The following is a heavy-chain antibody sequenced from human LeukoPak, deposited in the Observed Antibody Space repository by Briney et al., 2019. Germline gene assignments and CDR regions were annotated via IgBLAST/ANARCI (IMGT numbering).Heavy chain of an antibody. CDR3: ARVLRPMASQYYFDY. V-gene: IGHV3-64D*09. J-gene: IGHJ4*02. CDR2: ISSNGGST. CDR1: GFTFSTYA. D-gene: IGHD3-10*01. Sequence: GGSLRLSCSASGFTFSTYAMHWVRQAPGKGLEYVSAISSNGGSTYYADSVKGRFTISRDNSKSTLYLQMSSLRAEDTAVYYCARVLRPMASQYYFDYWGQGTLVTVSS.